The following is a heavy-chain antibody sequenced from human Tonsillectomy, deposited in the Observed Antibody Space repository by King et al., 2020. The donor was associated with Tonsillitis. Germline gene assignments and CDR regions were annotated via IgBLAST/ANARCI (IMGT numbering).Heavy chain of an antibody. V-gene: IGHV3-7*03. D-gene: IGHD6-19*01. CDR2: LKKDGSEK. Sequence: VQLVESGGGLVQPGGSLSLPCAASGFPFSSYWMSGVRQAPGKGLEWVANLKKDGSEKFYVDFVKGRFTISRDNAKNSLYLQMNSLRAEDTAVYYCARGGIGSGWYPFDYWGQGTLVTVSS. J-gene: IGHJ4*02. CDR3: ARGGIGSGWYPFDY. CDR1: GFPFSSYW.